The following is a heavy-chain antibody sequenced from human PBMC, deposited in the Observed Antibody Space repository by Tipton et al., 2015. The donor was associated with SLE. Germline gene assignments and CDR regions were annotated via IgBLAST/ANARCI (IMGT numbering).Heavy chain of an antibody. Sequence: TLSLTCTVSGGSISNYYWSWIRQSPGKGLEWIGYIYYSGHTDYNPSLKSRVTLSVDTSKNQFSLKLSSVTAADTAVYYCARDSSGGYNWFDPWGQGTLVTVSS. CDR1: GGSISNYY. CDR3: ARDSSGGYNWFDP. J-gene: IGHJ5*02. CDR2: IYYSGHT. D-gene: IGHD3-22*01. V-gene: IGHV4-59*01.